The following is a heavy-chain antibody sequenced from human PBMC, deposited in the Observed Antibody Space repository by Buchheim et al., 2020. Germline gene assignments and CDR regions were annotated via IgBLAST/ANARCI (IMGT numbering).Heavy chain of an antibody. CDR3: AKELLPSYYYYGMDV. Sequence: EVQLVESGGGLVQPGGSLRLSCVASGFTFSSYAMSWVRQAPGKGLESVSVTSGSGGSAYHADSVKGRITISRDNSNNTLYLQMNSLRAEDTAVYYCAKELLPSYYYYGMDVWGQGTT. CDR1: GFTFSSYA. V-gene: IGHV3-23*04. CDR2: TSGSGGSA. J-gene: IGHJ6*02. D-gene: IGHD1-26*01.